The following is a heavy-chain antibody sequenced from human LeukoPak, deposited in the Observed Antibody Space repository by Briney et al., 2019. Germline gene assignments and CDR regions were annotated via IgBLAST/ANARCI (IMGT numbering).Heavy chain of an antibody. Sequence: EASVKVSCKASGYTFTSYYMHWVRQAPGQGLEWMGIINPSGGSTSYAQKFQGRVTMTRDMSTSTVYMELSSLRSEDTAVYYCARQRQNLGSGKRGNWFDPWGQGTLVTVSS. V-gene: IGHV1-46*01. CDR1: GYTFTSYY. J-gene: IGHJ5*02. CDR3: ARQRQNLGSGKRGNWFDP. CDR2: INPSGGST. D-gene: IGHD3-10*01.